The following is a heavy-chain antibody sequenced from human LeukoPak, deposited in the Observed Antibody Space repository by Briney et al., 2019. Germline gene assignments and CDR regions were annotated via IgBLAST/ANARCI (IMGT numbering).Heavy chain of an antibody. V-gene: IGHV1-18*01. CDR1: GYTFNRFG. CDR3: ARDTPQHLKRFDF. CDR2: INTYNGKT. D-gene: IGHD6-13*01. J-gene: IGHJ4*02. Sequence: GASVRVSFKASGYTFNRFGISWVGQAPGQGGEGWGWINTYNGKTKVAARFHGIVTMTADTSTSTVNLELGSLRLDDTAVYFCARDTPQHLKRFDFWGQGTLVTVSS.